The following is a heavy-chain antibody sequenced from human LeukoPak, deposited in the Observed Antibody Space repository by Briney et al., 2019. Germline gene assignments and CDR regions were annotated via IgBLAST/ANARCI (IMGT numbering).Heavy chain of an antibody. CDR1: GFTFSIYA. D-gene: IGHD3-22*01. J-gene: IGHJ4*02. Sequence: GGSLRLSCAASGFTFSIYAMSWVRQAPGQGLQWVSSITSRGESTWYVDSVKGRFTITRDNSENSLYLQMHSLRAEDTAVYYCARDRPNYYGSDGHYYRRDGDYWGRGTLVSVSS. V-gene: IGHV3-23*01. CDR3: ARDRPNYYGSDGHYYRRDGDY. CDR2: ITSRGEST.